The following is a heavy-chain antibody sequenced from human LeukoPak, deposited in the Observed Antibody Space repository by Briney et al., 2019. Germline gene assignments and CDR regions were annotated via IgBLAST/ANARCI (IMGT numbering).Heavy chain of an antibody. D-gene: IGHD3-22*01. CDR1: GYTFTSYG. CDR2: ISAYNGNT. CDR3: ARGPHRSSGYLNWFDP. Sequence: ASVKVSCKASGYTFTSYGISWVRRAPGQGLEWMGWISAYNGNTNYAQKLQGRVTMTTDTSTSTAYMELRSLRSDDTAVYYCARGPHRSSGYLNWFDPWGQGTLVTVSS. J-gene: IGHJ5*02. V-gene: IGHV1-18*01.